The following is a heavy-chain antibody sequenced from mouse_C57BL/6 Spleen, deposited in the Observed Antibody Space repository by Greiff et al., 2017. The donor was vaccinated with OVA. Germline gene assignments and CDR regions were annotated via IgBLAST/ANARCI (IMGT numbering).Heavy chain of an antibody. CDR1: GYTFTSYW. V-gene: IGHV1-52*01. J-gene: IGHJ3*01. CDR3: ARGSSYDWDSCFAY. Sequence: QVQLQQPGAELVRPGSSVKLSCKASGYTFTSYWMHWVKQRPIQGLEWIGNIDPSDSETHYNQKFKDQATLTVDKASSTAYMQLRSLTSEDSAVYYCARGSSYDWDSCFAYWGQGTLVSVAA. CDR2: IDPSDSET. D-gene: IGHD1-1*01.